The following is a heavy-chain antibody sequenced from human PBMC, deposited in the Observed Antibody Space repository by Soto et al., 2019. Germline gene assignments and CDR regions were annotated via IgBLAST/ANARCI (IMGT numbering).Heavy chain of an antibody. Sequence: QVQLVESGGGVVQPGRSLRLSCAASGFPFTTYGRHWVREGPGKGLEWVAVISYDGSNKYYADSVKGRFTISRDNSKNTLYLQMNSLRPEDTALYYCVGGQYYFDYRGQGTLVTVS. J-gene: IGHJ4*02. V-gene: IGHV3-30*03. CDR1: GFPFTTYG. D-gene: IGHD3-10*01. CDR2: ISYDGSNK. CDR3: VGGQYYFDY.